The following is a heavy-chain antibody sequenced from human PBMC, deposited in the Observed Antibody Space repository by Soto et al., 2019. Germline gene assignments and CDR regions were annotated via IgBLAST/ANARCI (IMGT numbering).Heavy chain of an antibody. J-gene: IGHJ5*02. CDR2: IKTDASEK. V-gene: IGHV3-7*01. Sequence: GSLRLSCAASGFTLRSYWMSWVRQAPGKGLEWLATIKTDASEKKYVDSVKGRFTVSRDNAKNSLYLQMDSLRAADTAMYFCARRERYYGSPGWFDPWGPGTLVTVSS. CDR1: GFTLRSYW. CDR3: ARRERYYGSPGWFDP. D-gene: IGHD3-10*01.